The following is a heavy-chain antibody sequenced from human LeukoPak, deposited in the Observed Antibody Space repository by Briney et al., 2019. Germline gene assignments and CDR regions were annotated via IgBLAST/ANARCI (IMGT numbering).Heavy chain of an antibody. J-gene: IGHJ3*02. CDR2: ISSSSSTI. V-gene: IGHV3-48*04. D-gene: IGHD3-16*01. CDR3: ARERGSRAFDI. Sequence: GGSLRLSCAASGFTFSSYSMNWVRQAPGKGLEWVSYISSSSSTIYYADSVKGRFTISRDNAKSSLYLQMNSLRAEDTAVYYCARERGSRAFDIWGQGTMVTVSS. CDR1: GFTFSSYS.